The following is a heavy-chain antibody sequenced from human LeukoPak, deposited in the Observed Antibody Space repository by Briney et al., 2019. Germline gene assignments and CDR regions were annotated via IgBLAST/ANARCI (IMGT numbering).Heavy chain of an antibody. CDR2: IYTSGST. Sequence: PSETLSLTCTVSGGSISSYYWSWIRQPAGKGLEWIGRIYTSGSTNYNPSLKSRVTMSVDTSKNQFSLKLSSVTAADTAVYYCARGVSHSGVVITDSYFDYWGQGTLVTVSS. CDR3: ARGVSHSGVVITDSYFDY. V-gene: IGHV4-4*07. J-gene: IGHJ4*02. CDR1: GGSISSYY. D-gene: IGHD3-3*01.